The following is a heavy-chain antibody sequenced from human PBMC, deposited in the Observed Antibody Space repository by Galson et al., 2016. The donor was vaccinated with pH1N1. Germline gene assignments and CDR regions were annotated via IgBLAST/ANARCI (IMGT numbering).Heavy chain of an antibody. CDR3: IRDLGRLRDY. CDR2: IDPSNGGT. J-gene: IGHJ4*02. D-gene: IGHD7-27*01. Sequence: SVKVSCKASGYTFTREYIRWVRQAPGQGLEWMGVIDPSNGGTTYSQNFQGLVTMTRDTSTNTVYMELSGLKSEDTAVYFCIRDLGRLRDYWGQGTLVTVSS. V-gene: IGHV1-46*01. CDR1: GYTFTREY.